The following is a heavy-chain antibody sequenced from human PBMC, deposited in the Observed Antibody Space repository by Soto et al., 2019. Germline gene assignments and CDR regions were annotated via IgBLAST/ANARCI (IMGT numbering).Heavy chain of an antibody. CDR3: ATHSRGFHYYFDY. V-gene: IGHV4-61*01. J-gene: IGHJ4*02. D-gene: IGHD3-22*01. Sequence: SETLSLTCSVSGGSISSGYYYWSWIRQPPGKGLEWIGNIYYTGGTNYNPSLKSRVTTSVDTSKNQFSLKLNSVTAADTAVYYCATHSRGFHYYFDYWGQGALVTVSS. CDR2: IYYTGGT. CDR1: GGSISSGYYY.